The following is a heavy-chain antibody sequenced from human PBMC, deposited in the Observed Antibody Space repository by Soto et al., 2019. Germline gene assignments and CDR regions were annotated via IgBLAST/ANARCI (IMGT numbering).Heavy chain of an antibody. CDR1: GGSISSYY. CDR3: ARGREEEQLVPTRY. J-gene: IGHJ4*02. Sequence: SETLSLTCTVSGGSISSYYWSWIRQPPGKGLEWIGHIFYSGSTNYNPSLKSRVTISVDTSKNQFSLRLYSVTAADTAVYYCARGREEEQLVPTRYWGQGALVTVS. CDR2: IFYSGST. V-gene: IGHV4-59*01. D-gene: IGHD6-13*01.